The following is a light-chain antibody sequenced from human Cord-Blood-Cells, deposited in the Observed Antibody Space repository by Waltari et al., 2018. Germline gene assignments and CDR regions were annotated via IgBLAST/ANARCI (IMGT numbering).Light chain of an antibody. Sequence: SYELTQPPSVSVSPGQTARITCSGDALPQKYAYWYQQKSGQAPVLVIYEDSKRPSGIPERFSGSSSGTRATLTISGAQVEDEADYYCYSTDSSGNHWVFGGGTKLTVL. CDR1: ALPQKY. CDR2: EDS. CDR3: YSTDSSGNHWV. V-gene: IGLV3-10*01. J-gene: IGLJ3*02.